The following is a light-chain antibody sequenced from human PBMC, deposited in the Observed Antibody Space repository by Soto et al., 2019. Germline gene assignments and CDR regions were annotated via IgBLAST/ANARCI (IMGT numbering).Light chain of an antibody. Sequence: QTVVTQEPSSSVSPGGTVTLTCGLSSGSVSSSYFPNWYQQTPGQAPRTLIYNTNTRSSGVPDRFSGSILGNKAALTITGAQADDESDYYCVLYMGSGIWVFGGGTQLTVL. CDR2: NTN. V-gene: IGLV8-61*01. CDR3: VLYMGSGIWV. CDR1: SGSVSSSYF. J-gene: IGLJ3*02.